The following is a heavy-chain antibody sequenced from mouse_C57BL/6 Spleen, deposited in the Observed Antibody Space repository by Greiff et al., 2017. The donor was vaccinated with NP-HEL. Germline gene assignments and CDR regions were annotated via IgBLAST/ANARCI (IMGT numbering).Heavy chain of an antibody. Sequence: EVKVEESGGGLVKPGGSLKLSCAASGFTFSDYGMHWVRQAPEKGLEWVAYISSGSSTIYYADTVKGRFTISRDNAKNTLFLQMTSLRSEDTAMYYCARSPYYYGSSWYFDVWGTGTTVTVSS. CDR2: ISSGSSTI. CDR1: GFTFSDYG. J-gene: IGHJ1*03. V-gene: IGHV5-17*01. CDR3: ARSPYYYGSSWYFDV. D-gene: IGHD1-1*01.